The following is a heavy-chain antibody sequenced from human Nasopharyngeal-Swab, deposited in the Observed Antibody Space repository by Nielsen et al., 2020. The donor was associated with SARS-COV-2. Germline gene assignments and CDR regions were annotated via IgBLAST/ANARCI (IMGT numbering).Heavy chain of an antibody. CDR2: INHSGST. Sequence: SETLSLTCTVSGGSISSYYWSWIRQPPGKGLEWIGEINHSGSTNYNPSLKSRVTISVDTSKNQFSLKLSSVTAADTAVYYCARKGRSYYYGSGSYDYWGQGTLVTVSS. CDR3: ARKGRSYYYGSGSYDY. CDR1: GGSISSYY. J-gene: IGHJ4*02. V-gene: IGHV4-34*01. D-gene: IGHD3-10*01.